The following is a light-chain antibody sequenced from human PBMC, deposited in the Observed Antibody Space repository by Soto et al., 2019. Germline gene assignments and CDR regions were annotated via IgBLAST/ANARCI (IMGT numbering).Light chain of an antibody. J-gene: IGKJ5*01. V-gene: IGKV3-15*01. CDR2: GAS. CDR3: QQSYSTSIT. CDR1: QSVSSN. Sequence: EIVLPQSPATRSLSPGERSTLSCMASQSVSSNLVWYQHKPGQAPRLLIYGASTRATDIPARFSGSGSGTDFTLTISCLQPEDFATYYCQQSYSTSITFGQGTRLEIK.